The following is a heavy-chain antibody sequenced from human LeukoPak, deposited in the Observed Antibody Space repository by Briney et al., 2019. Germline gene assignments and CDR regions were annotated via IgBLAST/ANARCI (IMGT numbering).Heavy chain of an antibody. CDR2: IYYNGQT. CDR1: GGSFSGYY. D-gene: IGHD2/OR15-2a*01. V-gene: IGHV4-34*09. Sequence: PSETLSLTCAVYGGSFSGYYWSWIRQPPGKGLEWIGYIYYNGQTYYNPSLKSRLTLSADTSDNQFSLKVTSVTAADTAVYYCARGEEYVYYFDYWGQGSLVTVSS. CDR3: ARGEEYVYYFDY. J-gene: IGHJ4*02.